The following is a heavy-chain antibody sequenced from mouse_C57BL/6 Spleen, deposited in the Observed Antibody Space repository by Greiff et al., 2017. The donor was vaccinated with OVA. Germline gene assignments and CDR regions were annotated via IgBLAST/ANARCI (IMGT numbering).Heavy chain of an antibody. V-gene: IGHV3-6*01. CDR1: GYSITSGYY. CDR2: ISYDGSN. J-gene: IGHJ2*01. Sequence: DVQLQESGPGLVKPSQSLSLTCSVTGYSITSGYYWNWIRQFPGNKLEWMGYISYDGSNNYNPSLKNRISITRDTSKNQVFLKLNSVTTEDTATYYCARTTTVPCDDWGQGTTRTVSS. D-gene: IGHD1-1*01. CDR3: ARTTTVPCDD.